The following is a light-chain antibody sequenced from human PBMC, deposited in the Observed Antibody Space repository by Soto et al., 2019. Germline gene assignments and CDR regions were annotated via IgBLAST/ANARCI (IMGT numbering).Light chain of an antibody. CDR1: QSVSSSF. Sequence: EIVLTQSPGTLSLSPGERATLSCRASQSVSSSFLAWYQQKPGQAPRLLIYGASNMATGIPDRFSGSGSGTDFTLTISRLEPEDFAVYYCQQYVTSPWAFGQGTTV. CDR2: GAS. CDR3: QQYVTSPWA. V-gene: IGKV3-20*01. J-gene: IGKJ1*01.